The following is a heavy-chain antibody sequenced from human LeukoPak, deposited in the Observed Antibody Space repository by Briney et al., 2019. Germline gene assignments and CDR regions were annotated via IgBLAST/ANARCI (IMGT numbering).Heavy chain of an antibody. D-gene: IGHD5-18*01. J-gene: IGHJ4*02. Sequence: GASVKVSCKASGYTFTSYAMNWVRQAPGQGLEWMGWINTNTGNPTYAQGFTGRFVFSLDTSVSTAYLQISSLKAEDTAVYYCARVAGGGYSYGYPKEPIMHWGQGTLVTVSS. CDR1: GYTFTSYA. CDR2: INTNTGNP. CDR3: ARVAGGGYSYGYPKEPIMH. V-gene: IGHV7-4-1*02.